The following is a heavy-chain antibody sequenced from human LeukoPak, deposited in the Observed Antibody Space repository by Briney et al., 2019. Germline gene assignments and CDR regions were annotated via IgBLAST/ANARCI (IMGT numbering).Heavy chain of an antibody. J-gene: IGHJ6*02. Sequence: PGGSLRLSCAASGFTVSSNYMSWVRQAPGKGLEWVSVIYSGGSTYCADSVKGRFTISRDNSKNTLYLQMNSLRAEDTAVYYCARTAGPNYYYYGMDVWGQGTTVTVSS. V-gene: IGHV3-66*01. CDR3: ARTAGPNYYYYGMDV. CDR1: GFTVSSNY. CDR2: IYSGGST.